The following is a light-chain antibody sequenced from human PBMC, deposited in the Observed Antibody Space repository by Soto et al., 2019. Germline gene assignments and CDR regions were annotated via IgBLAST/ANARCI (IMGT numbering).Light chain of an antibody. CDR3: QQYNNLYT. CDR1: QSVRNN. J-gene: IGKJ2*01. CDR2: GAS. Sequence: VVMTQSPATLSVSPGERATLSCRASQSVRNNLGWYQQKPGQPPRLLIYGASTRAPGIPARFSGSASGTEFTLTISSLQSEDSAVYYCQQYNNLYTFGQGTKLEI. V-gene: IGKV3-15*01.